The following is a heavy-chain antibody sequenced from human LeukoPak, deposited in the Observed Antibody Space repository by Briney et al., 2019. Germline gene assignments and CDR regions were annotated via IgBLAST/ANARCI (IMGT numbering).Heavy chain of an antibody. CDR2: ITSDSVAT. V-gene: IGHV3-23*01. CDR3: APRPIDGGDWFDP. Sequence: GSLRLSCGPYGFNFKCCSLKWGPQPPGKGLEWVSTITSDSVATYYADSVKGRFTISRDNSKNTLYLQLNTLRVEDTAVDNCAPRPIDGGDWFDPWGQGTLVTVSS. J-gene: IGHJ5*02. CDR1: GFNFKCCS. D-gene: IGHD4-23*01.